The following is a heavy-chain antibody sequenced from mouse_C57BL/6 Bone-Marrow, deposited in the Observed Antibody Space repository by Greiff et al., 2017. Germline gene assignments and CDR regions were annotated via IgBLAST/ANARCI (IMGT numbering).Heavy chain of an antibody. CDR2: ISPRSGNT. V-gene: IGHV1-81*01. CDR3: ARLLYYFDY. CDR1: GYTFTSYG. J-gene: IGHJ2*01. Sequence: QVQLQQSGAELARPGASVKLSCKASGYTFTSYGISWVKQRTGQGLEWIGEISPRSGNTYYNEKFKGKATLTADKSSSTAYMELRSLTSEDSAVYFCARLLYYFDYWGEGTTRTVSS.